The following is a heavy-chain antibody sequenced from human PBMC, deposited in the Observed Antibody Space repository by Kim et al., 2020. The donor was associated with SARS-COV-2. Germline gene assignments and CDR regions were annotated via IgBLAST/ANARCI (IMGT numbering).Heavy chain of an antibody. D-gene: IGHD6-13*01. CDR3: VKDPKGVAATGQYYFDF. Sequence: KGRVTISRDNSKNTLYLQMSSLRTEDTAVYYCVKDPKGVAATGQYYFDFWGQGTLVTVTS. V-gene: IGHV3-64D*06. J-gene: IGHJ4*02.